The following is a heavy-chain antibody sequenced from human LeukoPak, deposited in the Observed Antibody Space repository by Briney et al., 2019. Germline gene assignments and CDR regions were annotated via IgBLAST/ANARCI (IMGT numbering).Heavy chain of an antibody. D-gene: IGHD5-18*01. CDR1: GGSISSYY. Sequence: PSETPSLTCTVSGGSISSYYWSWIRQPPGKGLEWIGYIYYSGSTNYNPSLKSRVTISVDTSKNQFSLKLSSVTAADTAVYYCARHMGLGYSYGYPFFDYWGQGTLASDSS. J-gene: IGHJ4*02. CDR2: IYYSGST. V-gene: IGHV4-59*08. CDR3: ARHMGLGYSYGYPFFDY.